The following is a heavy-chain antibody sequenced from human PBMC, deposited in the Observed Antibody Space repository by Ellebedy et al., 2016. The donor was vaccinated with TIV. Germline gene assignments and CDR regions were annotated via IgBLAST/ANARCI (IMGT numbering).Heavy chain of an antibody. Sequence: ASVKVSCKASGYTFTTYNMHWVRQAPGQGLEWMGWINPDSGGTNLPQKFQGRVTMTRDTSVNTAYMELSRLQSDDTAVYYCARVLRATSGMDVWGQGTTVIVS. CDR2: INPDSGGT. V-gene: IGHV1-2*02. D-gene: IGHD4/OR15-4a*01. CDR3: ARVLRATSGMDV. CDR1: GYTFTTYN. J-gene: IGHJ6*02.